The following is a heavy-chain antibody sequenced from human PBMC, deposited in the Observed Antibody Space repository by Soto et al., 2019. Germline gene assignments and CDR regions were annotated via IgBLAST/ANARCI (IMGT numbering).Heavy chain of an antibody. CDR1: GCTFSSDS. J-gene: IGHJ4*02. Sequence: PWGSVRLSCAASGCTFSSDSMNWVRQAPGKGLEWVSSISSSSSYIYYADSVKGRFTISRDNAKNSLYLQMNSLRAEDTAVYYCSPMGPFDYWGQGTLVTVSS. CDR2: ISSSSSYI. CDR3: SPMGPFDY. V-gene: IGHV3-21*01. D-gene: IGHD3-10*01.